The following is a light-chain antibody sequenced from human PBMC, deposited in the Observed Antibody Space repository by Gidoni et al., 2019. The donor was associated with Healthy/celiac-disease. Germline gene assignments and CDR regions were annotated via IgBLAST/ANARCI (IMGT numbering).Light chain of an antibody. CDR1: SSDVGGYNY. CDR3: SSYTSSSTLEV. V-gene: IGLV2-14*01. CDR2: DVS. J-gene: IGLJ1*01. Sequence: QSALTQPASVSGSPGQSLTISCTGTSSDVGGYNYVSWYQQHPCKAPKLMIYDVSNRPSGFSNRFSGSKSGNTASLTISGLQAEDEADYYCSSYTSSSTLEVFGTGTKVTVL.